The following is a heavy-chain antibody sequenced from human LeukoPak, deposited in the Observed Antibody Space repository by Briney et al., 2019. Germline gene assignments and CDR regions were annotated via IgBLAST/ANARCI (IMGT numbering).Heavy chain of an antibody. CDR2: ISGSGGST. CDR3: AREFRGVTRYFDY. CDR1: GFTFSSYA. D-gene: IGHD3-10*01. J-gene: IGHJ4*02. V-gene: IGHV3-23*01. Sequence: LPGGSLRLSCAASGFTFSSYAMSWVRQAPGKGLEWVSAISGSGGSTYYADSVKGRFTISRDNSKNTLYLQMNSLRAEDTAVYYCAREFRGVTRYFDYWGQGTLVTVSS.